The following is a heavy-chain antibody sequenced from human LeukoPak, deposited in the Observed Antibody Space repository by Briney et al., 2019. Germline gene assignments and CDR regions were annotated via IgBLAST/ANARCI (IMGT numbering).Heavy chain of an antibody. V-gene: IGHV4-30-2*01. CDR2: LYHSGST. Sequence: SETLSLTYTVSGGSISSGGDCWSWIRQPPGKGLEWSGYLYHSGSTYYNPSLKSRVTKSVDTSKNQFSLKLSSVTAADTAVYYCARGTRGAFDIWGQGTMVTVSS. CDR1: GGSISSGGDC. J-gene: IGHJ3*02. CDR3: ARGTRGAFDI.